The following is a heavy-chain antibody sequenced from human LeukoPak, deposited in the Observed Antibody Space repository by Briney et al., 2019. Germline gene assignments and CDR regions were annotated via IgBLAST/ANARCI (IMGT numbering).Heavy chain of an antibody. D-gene: IGHD4/OR15-4a*01. J-gene: IGHJ1*01. CDR3: AKSWGYSANSLHILH. V-gene: IGHV4-61*02. CDR1: GDSIRSGSFH. Sequence: SETLSLTCSVSGDSIRSGSFHWNWIRQPAGKGLELIGRIYITGSTDYNPSLKSRVTMSVDTSNNQFSLKLTSVTAADTAVYYCAKSWGYSANSLHILHWGQGARVIVSA. CDR2: IYITGST.